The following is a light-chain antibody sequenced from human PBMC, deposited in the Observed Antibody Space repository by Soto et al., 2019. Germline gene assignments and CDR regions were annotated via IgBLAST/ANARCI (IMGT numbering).Light chain of an antibody. CDR1: QSVSSSY. J-gene: IGKJ4*01. V-gene: IGKV3-20*01. CDR2: GAS. Sequence: EIVLTQSPGTLSLSPGERATLSCRASQSVSSSYLAWYQQKPGQPPRLLIFGASSRATGIPDRFTGSGSGTDFTLTITRLEPEEFAVYFCQQYRTSFGGGTKVEIK. CDR3: QQYRTS.